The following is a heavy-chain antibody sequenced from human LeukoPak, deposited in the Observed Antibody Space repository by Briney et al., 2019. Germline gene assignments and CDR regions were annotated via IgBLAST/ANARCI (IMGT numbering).Heavy chain of an antibody. D-gene: IGHD3-22*01. V-gene: IGHV1-24*01. Sequence: ASVKVSCKVSGYTLTELSMHWVRQAPGKGLEWMGGFDPEDGETIYAQKFQGRVTMTRDTSISTAYVELSRLRSDDTAVYYCAREGDYYDSSGYSNYDYWGQGTLVTVSS. CDR3: AREGDYYDSSGYSNYDY. CDR1: GYTLTELS. J-gene: IGHJ4*02. CDR2: FDPEDGET.